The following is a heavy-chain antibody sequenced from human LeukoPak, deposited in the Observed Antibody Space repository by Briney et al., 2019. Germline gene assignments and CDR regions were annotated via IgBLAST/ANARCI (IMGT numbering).Heavy chain of an antibody. D-gene: IGHD3-3*01. CDR3: ARESHRGSLYYDFWSGYPPNYYYYGMDV. CDR2: INPKNGGT. V-gene: IGHV1-2*02. J-gene: IGHJ6*02. CDR1: GYTFPGHR. Sequence: GASVKVSCRAPGYTFPGHRIHWVRQAPGQGLEWMGWINPKNGGTNYAQKFQGRVTMTRNTSISTAYMELSSLRSEDTAVYYCARESHRGSLYYDFWSGYPPNYYYYGMDVWGQGTTVTVSS.